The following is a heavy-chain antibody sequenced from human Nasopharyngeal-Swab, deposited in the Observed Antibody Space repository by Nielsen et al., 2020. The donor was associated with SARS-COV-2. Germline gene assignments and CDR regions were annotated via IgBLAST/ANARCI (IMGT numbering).Heavy chain of an antibody. CDR2: ISSSGSTI. V-gene: IGHV3-11*04. J-gene: IGHJ4*02. D-gene: IGHD3-22*01. Sequence: WLRQPPGKGLEWVSYISSSGSTIYYADSVKGRFTISRDNAKNSLYLQKNSRRAEDTAVYYCARDQAYYYDSSGYPDYWGQGTLVTVSS. CDR3: ARDQAYYYDSSGYPDY.